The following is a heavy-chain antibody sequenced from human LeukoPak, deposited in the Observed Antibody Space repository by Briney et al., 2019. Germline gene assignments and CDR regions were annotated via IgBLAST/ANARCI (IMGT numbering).Heavy chain of an antibody. Sequence: GGSLRPSCAASGFTFSRYAMHWVRQAPGKGLEWVAVTSPDGNEKYYADSVKGRFTISRDNSKNTVFLQMNSLSTEDTAVYSCFTGSAYYYDSWGQGTLVTVSS. CDR2: TSPDGNEK. CDR1: GFTFSRYA. J-gene: IGHJ5*01. D-gene: IGHD3-22*01. CDR3: FTGSAYYYDS. V-gene: IGHV3-30*01.